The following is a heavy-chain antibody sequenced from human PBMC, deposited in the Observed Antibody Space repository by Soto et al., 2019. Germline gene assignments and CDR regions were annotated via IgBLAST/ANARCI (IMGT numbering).Heavy chain of an antibody. CDR2: INPSGGST. CDR3: ARDGSYDSSGYPDY. J-gene: IGHJ4*02. Sequence: SKACGYTFKSYSMHWVRQAPGQGLEWMGIINPSGGSTSYAQKFQGRVTMTRDTSTSTVYMELSSLRSEDTAVYYCARDGSYDSSGYPDYWGQGTLVTVSS. V-gene: IGHV1-46*02. D-gene: IGHD3-22*01. CDR1: GYTFKSYS.